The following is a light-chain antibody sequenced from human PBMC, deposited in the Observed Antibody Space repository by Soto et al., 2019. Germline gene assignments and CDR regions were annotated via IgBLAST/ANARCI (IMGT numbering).Light chain of an antibody. Sequence: QSVLTQPRSVSGSPGQSVTISCTGTSSDVGGYNYVSWYQQHPGKAPKLITYDVNERPSGVPDRFSGSKSGNTASLTISGLQAEDEADYYCSSFAVSNSFVFGTGTKVTVL. CDR2: DVN. CDR3: SSFAVSNSFV. J-gene: IGLJ1*01. V-gene: IGLV2-11*01. CDR1: SSDVGGYNY.